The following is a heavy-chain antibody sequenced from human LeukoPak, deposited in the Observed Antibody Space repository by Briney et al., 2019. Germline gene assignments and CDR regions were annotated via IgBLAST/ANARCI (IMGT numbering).Heavy chain of an antibody. V-gene: IGHV3-33*01. CDR1: GFTFSNYG. CDR2: IRFDGSNI. CDR3: SRDHGDYSFDY. D-gene: IGHD4-17*01. Sequence: GGPLRLSCVASGFTFSNYGMNWVRQAPGKGLEWVAIIRFDGSNIDYADSVKGRFTISRDNSRNTLFLQMNSLRAEDTAVYYCSRDHGDYSFDYWGQGTLVTVSS. J-gene: IGHJ4*02.